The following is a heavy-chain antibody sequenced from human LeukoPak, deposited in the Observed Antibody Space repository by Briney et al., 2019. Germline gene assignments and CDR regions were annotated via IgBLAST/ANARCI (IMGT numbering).Heavy chain of an antibody. CDR3: ASIGFFRGYYGL. J-gene: IGHJ2*01. D-gene: IGHD2-15*01. Sequence: GGSLRLSCAASGFTFSGSAIHWVRQSSGKGLEWVGQIDKKDKGYATATAYAASVKGRFTISRDNAKNTLYLQMNSLRGEDTAVYYCASIGFFRGYYGLWGRGTLVTVSS. V-gene: IGHV3-73*01. CDR2: IDKKDKGYATAT. CDR1: GFTFSGSA.